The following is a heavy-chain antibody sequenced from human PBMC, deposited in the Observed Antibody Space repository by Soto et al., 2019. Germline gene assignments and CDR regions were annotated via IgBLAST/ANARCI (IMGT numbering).Heavy chain of an antibody. V-gene: IGHV5-51*01. D-gene: IGHD2-15*01. CDR2: IFPGDSDT. CDR1: GYSFTSYW. Sequence: GESLKISCKSSGYSFTSYWIAWVRQMPGKGLEWMGIIFPGDSDTRYSPSFQGQVTISADKSISTAYLQWSSLKASDTAMYYCATVLPTRQAYYSYGMDFWGQGTTGTVSS. CDR3: ATVLPTRQAYYSYGMDF. J-gene: IGHJ6*02.